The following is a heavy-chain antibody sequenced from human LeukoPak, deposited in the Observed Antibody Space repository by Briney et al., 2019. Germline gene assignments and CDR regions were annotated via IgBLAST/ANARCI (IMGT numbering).Heavy chain of an antibody. CDR3: AKASDYNIQPSDY. V-gene: IGHV3-23*01. Sequence: GGSLRLSCAASGFTFSSYAMSWVRQAPGKGLEWVSAISGSGGSTYYADSVKGRFTISRDNSKNTLYLQMNSLRAQDTAVYYCAKASDYNIQPSDYWGQGTLVTVSS. CDR2: ISGSGGST. J-gene: IGHJ4*02. CDR1: GFTFSSYA. D-gene: IGHD4-11*01.